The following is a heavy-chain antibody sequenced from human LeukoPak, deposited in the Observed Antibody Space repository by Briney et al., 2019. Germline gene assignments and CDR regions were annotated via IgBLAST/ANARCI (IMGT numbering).Heavy chain of an antibody. CDR1: GFTFDDYG. CDR2: INWNGGST. D-gene: IGHD2-2*01. J-gene: IGHJ6*03. Sequence: PGGSLRLSCAASGFTFDDYGMGWVRQAPGKGLEWVSGINWNGGSTGYADSVKGRFTISRDNAKNSLYLQMNSLRAEDTALYYCARLAEYQLLGQDYYYYYMDVWGKGTTVTVSS. CDR3: ARLAEYQLLGQDYYYYYMDV. V-gene: IGHV3-20*04.